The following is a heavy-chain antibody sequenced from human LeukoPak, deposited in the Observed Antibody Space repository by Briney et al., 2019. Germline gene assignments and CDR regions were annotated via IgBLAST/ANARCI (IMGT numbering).Heavy chain of an antibody. CDR2: ISPDGSAT. Sequence: GGSLRLSCAASGFTFSSYSMNWVRQAPGRGLEWVSRISPDGSATSYAASVKGRFTISRDNAKNTLYLQLNSLRAEDTAVYYCARKFRDNSWVMGYWGQGTLVTVSS. CDR1: GFTFSSYS. D-gene: IGHD6-13*01. V-gene: IGHV3-74*01. J-gene: IGHJ4*02. CDR3: ARKFRDNSWVMGY.